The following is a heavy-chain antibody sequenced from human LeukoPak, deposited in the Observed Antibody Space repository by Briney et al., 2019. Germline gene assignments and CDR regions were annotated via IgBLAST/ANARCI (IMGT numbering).Heavy chain of an antibody. D-gene: IGHD6-13*01. CDR2: ISYDGSNK. Sequence: GRSLRLSCAASGFTFSSYAMHWVRQAPGKGLEWVAVISYDGSNKYYADSVKGRFTISRDNSKNTLYLQMNSLRAEDTAVYYCARDYSSGSDYWGQGTLVTVSS. V-gene: IGHV3-30-3*01. CDR1: GFTFSSYA. CDR3: ARDYSSGSDY. J-gene: IGHJ4*02.